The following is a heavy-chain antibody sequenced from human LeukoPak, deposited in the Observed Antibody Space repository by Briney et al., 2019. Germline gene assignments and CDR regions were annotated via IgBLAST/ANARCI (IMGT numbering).Heavy chain of an antibody. CDR1: GASFSSYY. J-gene: IGHJ5*02. D-gene: IGHD3-10*01. V-gene: IGHV4-4*07. Sequence: SETLSLTCTVSGASFSSYYWSWIRQPAGKELEWIGRIYVSGPTNYNPSLKSRVTMSVDTSKNQFSLKLSSVTAADTAVYYCARDESPYGSGSLDPWGQGTLVTVSS. CDR2: IYVSGPT. CDR3: ARDESPYGSGSLDP.